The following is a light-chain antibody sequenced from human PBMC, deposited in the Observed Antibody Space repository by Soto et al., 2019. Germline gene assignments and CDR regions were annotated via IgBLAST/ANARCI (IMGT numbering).Light chain of an antibody. CDR2: GND. Sequence: QPVLTQPPSASGTPGQRVTISCSGTTSNIGTNTVTWYQQLAGTAPNVLIFGNDRRPSGVPDRFSGSKSGTSASLAISGLQPEDEADYYCAVWDDNLNGVIFGGRTQLTVL. V-gene: IGLV1-44*01. CDR1: TSNIGTNT. CDR3: AVWDDNLNGVI. J-gene: IGLJ2*01.